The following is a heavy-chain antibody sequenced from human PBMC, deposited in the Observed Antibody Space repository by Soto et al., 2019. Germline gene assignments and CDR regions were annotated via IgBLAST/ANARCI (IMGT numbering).Heavy chain of an antibody. J-gene: IGHJ4*02. CDR2: IYSDGRT. CDR1: GLDVNSNY. Sequence: EAQVVETGGGLIQPGGSLRLSCAASGLDVNSNYMSWVRQAPGKWLEWVSIIYSDGRTKQADSVKGRFTSSRDNFENTVSLEMNRLRAEDTAVYYCARCYWSGSYFCDYWGQGTLVTVSS. D-gene: IGHD1-26*01. CDR3: ARCYWSGSYFCDY. V-gene: IGHV3-53*02.